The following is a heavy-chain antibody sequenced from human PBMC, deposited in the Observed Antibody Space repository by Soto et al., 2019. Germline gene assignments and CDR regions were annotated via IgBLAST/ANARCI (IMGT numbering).Heavy chain of an antibody. V-gene: IGHV1-2*04. J-gene: IGHJ6*01. D-gene: IGHD2-15*01. CDR3: ARDKRYCSGGSCYLSYGMDV. CDR2: INPNSGGT. Sequence: ASVKVSCKASGYTFTGYYMHWVRQAPGQGLEWMGWINPNSGGTNYAQKFQGWVTMTRDTSISTAYMELSRLRSDDTAVYYCARDKRYCSGGSCYLSYGMDVWGQGTTVTAPQ. CDR1: GYTFTGYY.